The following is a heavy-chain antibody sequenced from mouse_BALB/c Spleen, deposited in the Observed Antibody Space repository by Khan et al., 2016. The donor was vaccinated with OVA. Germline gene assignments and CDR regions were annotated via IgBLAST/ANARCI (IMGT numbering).Heavy chain of an antibody. J-gene: IGHJ4*01. D-gene: IGHD2-14*01. CDR1: GFSLSRYN. Sequence: QVQLKESGPGLVAPSQSLSITCTVSGFSLSRYNIHWVRQPPGKGLEWRGMLLGGGGTDYNSTLKSRLSISKDNSKSQVFLKMNSLQTDDSAMYYCARAYYRYDGYYAMDYWGQGTSVTVSS. V-gene: IGHV2-6-4*01. CDR2: LLGGGGT. CDR3: ARAYYRYDGYYAMDY.